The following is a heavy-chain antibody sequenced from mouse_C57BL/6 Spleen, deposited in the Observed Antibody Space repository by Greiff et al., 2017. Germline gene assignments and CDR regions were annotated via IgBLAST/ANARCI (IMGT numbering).Heavy chain of an antibody. J-gene: IGHJ2*01. CDR3: ARRGADFDY. V-gene: IGHV1-82*01. CDR2: IYPGDGDT. CDR1: GYAFSSSW. Sequence: QVQLQQSGPELVKPGASVKISCKASGYAFSSSWMNWVKQRPGKGLEWIGRIYPGDGDTNYNGKFKGKATLTADKSSSTAYMQLSSLTSEDSAVYFCARRGADFDYWGQGTTLTVSS.